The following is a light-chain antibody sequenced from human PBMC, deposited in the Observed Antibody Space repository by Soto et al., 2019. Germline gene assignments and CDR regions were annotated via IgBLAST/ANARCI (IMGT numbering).Light chain of an antibody. CDR2: GAS. CDR1: QGISNY. Sequence: DIQMTQSPSAMSASVGDRVTITCRASQGISNYLAWFQQIPGRGPRRLIYGASTLQSGVPSRFSGSGSGTEFTLTISSLQPEDFATYYCLQYNGYPFTFGPGTKVDIK. J-gene: IGKJ3*01. CDR3: LQYNGYPFT. V-gene: IGKV1-17*03.